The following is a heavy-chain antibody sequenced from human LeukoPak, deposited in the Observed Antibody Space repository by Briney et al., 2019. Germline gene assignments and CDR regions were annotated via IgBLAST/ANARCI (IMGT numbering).Heavy chain of an antibody. Sequence: GESLQISCKGSGYSFTSYWIGWVRQMPGKGLEWMGIIYPGDSETRYSPPFQGQVTISADKSISTAYLQWSSLKSSDSAMYYCARQTYGDYMFDSWGQGSLVTVSS. CDR1: GYSFTSYW. CDR2: IYPGDSET. V-gene: IGHV5-51*01. D-gene: IGHD4-17*01. J-gene: IGHJ4*02. CDR3: ARQTYGDYMFDS.